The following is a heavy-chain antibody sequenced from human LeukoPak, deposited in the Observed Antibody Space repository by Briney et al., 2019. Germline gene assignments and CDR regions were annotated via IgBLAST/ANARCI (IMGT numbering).Heavy chain of an antibody. V-gene: IGHV3-23*01. D-gene: IGHD2-2*01. Sequence: GGSLRLSCAASGFTFSSYAMSWVRQAPGKGLEWVSGISDNGVSTYYADSVKGRFTISRDNAKNTLYLQMNSLRAEDTAVYYCAKDRDCSSTSCYFYFDYWGQGTLVTVSS. CDR1: GFTFSSYA. J-gene: IGHJ4*02. CDR3: AKDRDCSSTSCYFYFDY. CDR2: ISDNGVST.